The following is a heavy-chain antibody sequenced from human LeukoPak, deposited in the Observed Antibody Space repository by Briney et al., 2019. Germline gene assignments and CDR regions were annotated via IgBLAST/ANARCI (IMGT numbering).Heavy chain of an antibody. D-gene: IGHD5-18*01. CDR3: ARDPRAHSYGTGLDY. CDR1: GFTFSSYS. CDR2: ISSSSNYI. V-gene: IGHV3-21*01. Sequence: EGSLRLSRAASGFTFSSYSTNWVRQAPGKGLEWFSSISSSSNYIYYADSVKGRFTISRDNAKNSLYLQMNSLRAEDTAVYYCARDPRAHSYGTGLDYWGQGTLVTVSS. J-gene: IGHJ4*02.